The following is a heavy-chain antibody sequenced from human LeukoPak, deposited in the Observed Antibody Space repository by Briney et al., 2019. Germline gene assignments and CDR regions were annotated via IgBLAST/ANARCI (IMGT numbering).Heavy chain of an antibody. J-gene: IGHJ4*02. CDR3: ARDGYYDFWSGSHDY. CDR1: GFTFSSYW. D-gene: IGHD3-3*01. CDR2: IKQDVSDK. Sequence: PGXSLGLSCAASGFTFSSYWMSWVRQATGKGLEGVANIKQDVSDKSYVHSLNGPFTISKDNAKNSLYLQINSLRAEDTAVYYCARDGYYDFWSGSHDYWGQGTLVTVSS. V-gene: IGHV3-7*01.